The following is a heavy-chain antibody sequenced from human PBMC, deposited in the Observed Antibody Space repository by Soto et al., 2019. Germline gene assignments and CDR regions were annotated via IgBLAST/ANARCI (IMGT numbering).Heavy chain of an antibody. CDR3: ARRAETNGWNGFGADKYYFDF. V-gene: IGHV1-8*01. J-gene: IGHJ4*02. CDR2: MNPKTGNS. D-gene: IGHD1-1*01. CDR1: GYTFTSYD. Sequence: ASVKVSCKASGYTFTSYDIYWVRQATGQGLEWMGWMNPKTGNSGYAKKFQGRVTMTSDTSISTAHMELSSLRSEDTAVYYCARRAETNGWNGFGADKYYFDFWGQGTLVTVSS.